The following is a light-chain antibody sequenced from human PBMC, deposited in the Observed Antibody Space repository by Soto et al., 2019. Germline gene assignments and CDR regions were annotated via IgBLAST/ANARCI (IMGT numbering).Light chain of an antibody. CDR3: AAWDDSLNAVV. J-gene: IGLJ2*01. CDR1: TSNLGGNT. V-gene: IGLV1-44*01. Sequence: QSVLTQPPSVSGTPGHKVSISCSGSTSNLGGNTVNWYQQLPGTAPKLLIYTNNQPPSGVPDRFSGSKSGTSASLAISGLRSEDEADFYCAAWDDSLNAVVFGGGTQLTVL. CDR2: TNN.